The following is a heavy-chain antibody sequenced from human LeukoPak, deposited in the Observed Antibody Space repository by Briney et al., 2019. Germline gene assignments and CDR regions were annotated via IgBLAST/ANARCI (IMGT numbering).Heavy chain of an antibody. J-gene: IGHJ4*02. D-gene: IGHD2-21*01. CDR1: GYTLTELS. Sequence: ASVKVSCKVSGYTLTELSMHWVRQAPGKGLEWMGGFDPEDGETIYAQKFQGRVTTTEDTSTDTAYMELSSLRSEDTAVYYCATGIPSFLVVVIASSYYFDYWGQGTLVTVSS. CDR3: ATGIPSFLVVVIASSYYFDY. V-gene: IGHV1-24*01. CDR2: FDPEDGET.